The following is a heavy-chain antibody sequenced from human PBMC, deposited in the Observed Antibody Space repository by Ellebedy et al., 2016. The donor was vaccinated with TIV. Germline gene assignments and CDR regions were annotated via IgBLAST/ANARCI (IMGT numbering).Heavy chain of an antibody. CDR2: IFHSGIT. D-gene: IGHD1-1*01. Sequence: SETLSLTCDVSGVSISSTNWWTWVRLPPGKGLEWIGEIFHSGITNYNPSLKSRVTISLGESTNQFSLNLNSVTAADTAVYYCARDLNGWGQGILVTVSS. J-gene: IGHJ4*02. CDR3: ARDLNG. V-gene: IGHV4-4*02. CDR1: GVSISSTNW.